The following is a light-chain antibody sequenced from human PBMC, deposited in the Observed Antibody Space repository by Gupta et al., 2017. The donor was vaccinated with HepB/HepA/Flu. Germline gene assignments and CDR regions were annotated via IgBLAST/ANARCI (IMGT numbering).Light chain of an antibody. CDR3: LFSDTSLRGEV. J-gene: IGLJ1*01. CDR2: GNS. CDR1: SSNIGTGYD. Sequence: QSVLTQPPSVSGAPGQRVTISCTGSSSNIGTGYDVHWYQLLQHKAPKLLFQGNSNRPYGGNDRFLCFKPGTYASPGTNGLQAEDEADEYCLFSDTSLRGEVFGTGTKLTVL. V-gene: IGLV1-40*01.